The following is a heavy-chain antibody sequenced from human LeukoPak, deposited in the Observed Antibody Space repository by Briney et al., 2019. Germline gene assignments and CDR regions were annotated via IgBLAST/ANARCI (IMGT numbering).Heavy chain of an antibody. CDR2: INPNSGGT. J-gene: IGHJ4*02. CDR3: ARDKGYYHDY. V-gene: IGHV1-2*02. Sequence: GASVKVSCKVSGYTLTELSMHWVRQAPGQGLEWMGWINPNSGGTNYAQKFQGRVTMTRDTSISTAYMELSRLRSDDTAVYYCARDKGYYHDYWGQGTLVTVSS. CDR1: GYTLTELS. D-gene: IGHD3-22*01.